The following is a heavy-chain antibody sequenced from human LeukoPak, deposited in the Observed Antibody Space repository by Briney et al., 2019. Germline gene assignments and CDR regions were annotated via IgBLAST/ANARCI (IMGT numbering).Heavy chain of an antibody. CDR2: ISSSTSYI. J-gene: IGHJ4*02. CDR3: ARDLRYSYGSG. V-gene: IGHV3-21*01. CDR1: GFTFSGYS. Sequence: PGGSLRLSCAASGFTFSGYSMNWVRQAPGKGLEWVSSISSSTSYIFYADSMKGRFTISRDNAKNSLYLQMNSLRAEDTAVYYCARDLRYSYGSGWGQGTLVTVSS. D-gene: IGHD5-18*01.